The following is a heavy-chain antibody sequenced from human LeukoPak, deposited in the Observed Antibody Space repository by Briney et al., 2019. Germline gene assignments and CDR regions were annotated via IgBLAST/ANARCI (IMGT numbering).Heavy chain of an antibody. CDR2: IIPILGIA. V-gene: IGHV1-69*04. CDR1: GGTFSSYA. CDR3: ARASPPGYFDY. J-gene: IGHJ4*02. Sequence: SVKASCKASGGTFSSYAISWVRQAPGQGLEWMGRIIPILGIANYAQKFQGRVTITADKSTSTAYMELSSLRSEDTAVYYCARASPPGYFDYWGQGTLVTVSS.